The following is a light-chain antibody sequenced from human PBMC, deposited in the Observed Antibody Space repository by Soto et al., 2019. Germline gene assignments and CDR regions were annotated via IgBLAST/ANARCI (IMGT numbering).Light chain of an antibody. J-gene: IGKJ5*01. Sequence: IVMTQSPATLSVSPLEIATLSCRASQSVSSNLAWYQQKPGQAPRLLIYGASTRATGIPARFSGSGSGTEFTLTISSLQSEDFAVYYCQQYNNWPRDTFGQGTRLEIK. CDR2: GAS. CDR3: QQYNNWPRDT. CDR1: QSVSSN. V-gene: IGKV3-15*01.